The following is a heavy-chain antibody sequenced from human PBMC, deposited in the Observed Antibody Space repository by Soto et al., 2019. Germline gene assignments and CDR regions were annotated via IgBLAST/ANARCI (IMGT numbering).Heavy chain of an antibody. D-gene: IGHD2-8*01. V-gene: IGHV1-69*01. Sequence: QVQLVQSGAEVQKPGSSVKVSCKASGGTFSSYAISWVRQAPGQGLEWMGGIIHIFGTANYAQKFQGRVTITADESTSPAYMELSSLRSEDTAVYYCARDGYCTNGVCSHDYWGQGTLVTVSS. CDR2: IIHIFGTA. CDR1: GGTFSSYA. CDR3: ARDGYCTNGVCSHDY. J-gene: IGHJ4*02.